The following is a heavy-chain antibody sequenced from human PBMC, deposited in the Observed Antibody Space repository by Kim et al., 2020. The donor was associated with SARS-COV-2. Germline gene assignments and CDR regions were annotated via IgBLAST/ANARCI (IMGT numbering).Heavy chain of an antibody. CDR3: ARDAGYSSSWPKGYFDY. D-gene: IGHD6-13*01. V-gene: IGHV4-31*03. J-gene: IGHJ4*02. Sequence: SETLSLTCTVSGGSISSGGYYWSWIRQHPGKGLEWIGYIYYSGSTYYNPSLKSRVTISVDTSKNQFSLKLNSVTAADTAVYYCARDAGYSSSWPKGYFDYWGQGTLVTVSS. CDR1: GGSISSGGYY. CDR2: IYYSGST.